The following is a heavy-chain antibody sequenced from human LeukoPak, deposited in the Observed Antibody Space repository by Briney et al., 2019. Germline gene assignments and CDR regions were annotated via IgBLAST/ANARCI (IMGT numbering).Heavy chain of an antibody. J-gene: IGHJ4*02. CDR3: ATAPTAPPLIWFGELSLY. CDR1: GYTLTELS. D-gene: IGHD3-10*01. Sequence: ASVKVSCKVSGYTLTELSMHWVRQAPGKGLEWMGGFDPEDGETIYAQKFQGGVTMTEDTSTDTAYMELSSLRSEDTAVYYCATAPTAPPLIWFGELSLYWGQGTLVTVSS. V-gene: IGHV1-24*01. CDR2: FDPEDGET.